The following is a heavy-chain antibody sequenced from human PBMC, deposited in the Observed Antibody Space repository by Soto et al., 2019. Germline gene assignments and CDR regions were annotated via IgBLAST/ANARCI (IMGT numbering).Heavy chain of an antibody. J-gene: IGHJ6*02. CDR2: IYYSGST. V-gene: IGHV4-59*01. D-gene: IGHD3-16*01. Sequence: PSETLSLTCTVSGGSISSYYWSWIRQPPGKGLEWIGYIYYSGSTNYNPSLKSRVTISVDTSKNQFSLKLSSVTAADTAVYYCARWRPVSVGVYYYGMDVWGQGTTVTVSS. CDR3: ARWRPVSVGVYYYGMDV. CDR1: GGSISSYY.